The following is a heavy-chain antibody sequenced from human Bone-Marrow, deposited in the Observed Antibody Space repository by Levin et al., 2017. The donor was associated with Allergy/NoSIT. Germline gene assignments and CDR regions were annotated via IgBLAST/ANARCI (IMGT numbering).Heavy chain of an antibody. CDR3: ARTAPDALWFEELLGLAV. Sequence: SETLSLTCAVSGDSVTSRNSWNWVRQPPGKGLEWIGEINHVGRTNYAPSLGRRVTISVDKSANQVSLQLTSMTAADTAVYFCARTAPDALWFEELLGLAVWGPGALVTVSS. CDR2: INHVGRT. CDR1: GDSVTSRNS. V-gene: IGHV4-4*02. J-gene: IGHJ4*02. D-gene: IGHD3-10*01.